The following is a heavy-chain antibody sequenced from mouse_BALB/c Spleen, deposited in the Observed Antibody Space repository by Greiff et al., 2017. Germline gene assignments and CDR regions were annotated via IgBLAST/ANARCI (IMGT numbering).Heavy chain of an antibody. V-gene: IGHV2-2*02. J-gene: IGHJ1*01. CDR3: ARNPSRKGYFDV. Sequence: QVQLKQSGPGLVQPSQSLSITCTVSGFSLTSYGVHWVRQSPGKGLEWLGVIWSGGSTDYNAAFISRLSISKDNSKSQVFFKMNSLQANDTAIYYCARNPSRKGYFDVWGAGTTVTVSS. CDR2: IWSGGST. CDR1: GFSLTSYG. D-gene: IGHD3-3*01.